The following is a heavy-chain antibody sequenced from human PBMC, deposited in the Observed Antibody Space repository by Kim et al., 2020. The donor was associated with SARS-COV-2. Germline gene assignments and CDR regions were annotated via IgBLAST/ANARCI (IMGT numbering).Heavy chain of an antibody. V-gene: IGHV1-2*02. Sequence: NYAQKFQGRVTVTRDTSINTLYMELNRLTSDDTAVYYCAREVQHSNSYDCWGQGTLVTVSS. J-gene: IGHJ5*01. D-gene: IGHD2-21*01. CDR3: AREVQHSNSYDC.